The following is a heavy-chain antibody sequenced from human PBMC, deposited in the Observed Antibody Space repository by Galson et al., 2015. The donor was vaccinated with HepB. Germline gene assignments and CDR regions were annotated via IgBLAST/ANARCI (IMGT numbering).Heavy chain of an antibody. CDR1: GFSFSDYY. Sequence: SLRLSCAASGFSFSDYYMSWIRQAPRKGLEWLSYISSNTIYTNYADSVKGRFTVSRDNVKNSISLQMNRLTVEDTAIYYCARVAYADYGDHSHFDSWGQGTLVTVSS. CDR2: ISSNTIYT. CDR3: ARVAYADYGDHSHFDS. J-gene: IGHJ4*02. V-gene: IGHV3-11*06. D-gene: IGHD4-17*01.